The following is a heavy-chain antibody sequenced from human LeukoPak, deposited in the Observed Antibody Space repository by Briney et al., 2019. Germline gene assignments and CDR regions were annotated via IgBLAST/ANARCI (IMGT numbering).Heavy chain of an antibody. D-gene: IGHD1-7*01. CDR2: IDYDGRIT. J-gene: IGHJ4*02. CDR3: VKDLGGNYDY. CDR1: GFTFSSYW. V-gene: IGHV3-74*01. Sequence: AGGSLRLSCAASGFTFSSYWIHWVRQVPGKGLVWVSRIDYDGRITNYADSVKGRFTISRDNARNTLYLQMNSLRVDDTAVYYCVKDLGGNYDYWGQGTLVTVSS.